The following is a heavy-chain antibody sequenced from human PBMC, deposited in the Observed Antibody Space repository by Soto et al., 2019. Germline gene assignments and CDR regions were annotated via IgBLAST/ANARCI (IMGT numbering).Heavy chain of an antibody. CDR2: ISGSGSST. Sequence: GGSLRLSCVVSGFTFSNYAMSWVRQAPGQGLEWVSVISGSGSSTHYADSLRGRFTTSRDNSEKTMYLQMNGLRAEDTAVYYCAKWAYGDYPGWADSWGQGTLVTVSA. CDR3: AKWAYGDYPGWADS. D-gene: IGHD4-17*01. CDR1: GFTFSNYA. V-gene: IGHV3-23*01. J-gene: IGHJ4*02.